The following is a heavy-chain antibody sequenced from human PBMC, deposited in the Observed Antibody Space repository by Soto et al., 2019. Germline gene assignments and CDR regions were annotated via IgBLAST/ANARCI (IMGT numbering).Heavy chain of an antibody. CDR1: GYTFTSYA. Sequence: ASVKVSCKASGYTFTSYAMHWVRQAPGQRLEWMGWINAGNGNTKYSQKFQGRVTITRDTSASTAYMELSSLRSEDTAVYYCARDYFIAAKYYYYYYYLDVWGKGTTVTVPS. V-gene: IGHV1-3*01. CDR2: INAGNGNT. J-gene: IGHJ6*03. D-gene: IGHD6-6*01. CDR3: ARDYFIAAKYYYYYYYLDV.